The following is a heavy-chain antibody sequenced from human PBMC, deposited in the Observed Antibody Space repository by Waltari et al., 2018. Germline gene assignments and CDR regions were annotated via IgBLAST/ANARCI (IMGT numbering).Heavy chain of an antibody. Sequence: EEQLVESGGGLVQPGDSLRLSCAASGFTFSSFWMNWVRQAPGKGPLVALRISTDASDTTYADSVKGRFTIARDNARNTLYLQMNRLRAEDTAVYFCARVSRRTYRSPVPGRHYYYGMDVWGQGTTVTVSS. CDR2: ISTDASDT. J-gene: IGHJ6*02. D-gene: IGHD1-1*01. V-gene: IGHV3-74*03. CDR1: GFTFSSFW. CDR3: ARVSRRTYRSPVPGRHYYYGMDV.